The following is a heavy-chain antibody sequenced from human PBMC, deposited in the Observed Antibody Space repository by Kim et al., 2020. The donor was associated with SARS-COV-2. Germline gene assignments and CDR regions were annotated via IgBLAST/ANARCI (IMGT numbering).Heavy chain of an antibody. CDR2: ISGSGGST. V-gene: IGHV3-23*01. CDR1: GFTFSSYA. D-gene: IGHD6-13*01. Sequence: GGSLRLSCAASGFTFSSYAMSWVRQAPGKGLEWVSAISGSGGSTYYADSVKGRFTISRDNSKNTLYLQMNSLRAEDTAVYYCAKEGPYSSSWYAPSYGMDVWGQGTTVTVYS. J-gene: IGHJ6*02. CDR3: AKEGPYSSSWYAPSYGMDV.